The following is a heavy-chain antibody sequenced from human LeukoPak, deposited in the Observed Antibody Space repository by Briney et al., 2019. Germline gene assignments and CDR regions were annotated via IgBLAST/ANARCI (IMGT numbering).Heavy chain of an antibody. V-gene: IGHV1-69*13. Sequence: GASVKVSYKASGGTFSNYAISWVRQAPGQGLEWMGGIIPIFGTANYAQKFQGRVTITADESTSTAYMELSSLRSEDTVVYYCATLPLRKRYFDYWGQGTLVTVSS. CDR2: IIPIFGTA. D-gene: IGHD2-15*01. CDR3: ATLPLRKRYFDY. CDR1: GGTFSNYA. J-gene: IGHJ4*02.